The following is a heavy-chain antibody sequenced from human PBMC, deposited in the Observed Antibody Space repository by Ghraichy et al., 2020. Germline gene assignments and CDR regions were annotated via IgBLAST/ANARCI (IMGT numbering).Heavy chain of an antibody. CDR1: GDSVSTNSAA. Sequence: QTLSLTCAVSGDSVSTNSAAWSWIWQSPSRGLEWLGKTYYRSKWYHDYAVSLKSRITINADIPKNQFSLQLNSVTPEDTAVYYCARDRNPGGGFYYMDVWGKGTTVIVSS. J-gene: IGHJ6*03. V-gene: IGHV6-1*01. CDR3: ARDRNPGGGFYYMDV. CDR2: TYYRSKWYH. D-gene: IGHD2-15*01.